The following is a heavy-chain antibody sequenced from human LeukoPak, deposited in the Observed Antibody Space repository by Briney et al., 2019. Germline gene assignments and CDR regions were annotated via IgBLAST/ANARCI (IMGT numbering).Heavy chain of an antibody. V-gene: IGHV3-21*01. CDR3: ARAPMVRGVIIPNYFDY. D-gene: IGHD3-10*01. CDR1: GFTLSSYS. CDR2: ISSSSSYI. J-gene: IGHJ4*02. Sequence: PGGSLRLSCAASGFTLSSYSMNWVRQAPGKGLEWVSSISSSSSYIYYADSVKGRFTISRDNAKNSLYLQMNSLRAEDTAVYYCARAPMVRGVIIPNYFDYWGQGTLVTVSS.